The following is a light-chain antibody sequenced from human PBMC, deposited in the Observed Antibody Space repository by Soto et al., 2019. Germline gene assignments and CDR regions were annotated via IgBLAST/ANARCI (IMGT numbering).Light chain of an antibody. CDR1: SSDVGGYNY. V-gene: IGLV2-14*01. J-gene: IGLJ1*01. Sequence: QSALTQPASVSGSPGQSITISCIGTSSDVGGYNYVSWYQQHPGKAPKLMIYEVSNRPSGVSNRFSGSKSGNTASLTISGLQAEDEADYYCSSYTSTSTEVFGTGTKV. CDR2: EVS. CDR3: SSYTSTSTEV.